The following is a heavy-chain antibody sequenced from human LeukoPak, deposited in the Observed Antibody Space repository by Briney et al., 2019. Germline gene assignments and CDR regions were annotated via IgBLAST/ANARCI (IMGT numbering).Heavy chain of an antibody. D-gene: IGHD4-17*01. V-gene: IGHV3-30*04. CDR1: GFTFSTYA. CDR3: AREETETTLNWFDP. J-gene: IGHJ5*02. Sequence: GRSLRLSCAASGFTFSTYAMHWVRQAPGKGLEWVAIISFDGSNKYCADSVKGRFTISRDNSKNTLFLQMNSLRDEDTAVYYCAREETETTLNWFDPWGQGTLVTVSS. CDR2: ISFDGSNK.